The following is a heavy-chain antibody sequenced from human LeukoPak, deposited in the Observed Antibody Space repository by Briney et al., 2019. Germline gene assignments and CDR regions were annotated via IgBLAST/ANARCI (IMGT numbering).Heavy chain of an antibody. J-gene: IGHJ4*02. CDR3: ARRAGGYSHPYDY. Sequence: GGSLRLSCAASGFTFSSYAMSWVRQAPGKGLEWVSLIYSGGTTYYADSVKGRFTISRDNSKDTLYLQMNSLRAEDTAVYYCARRAGGYSHPYDYWGQGILVTVSS. CDR2: IYSGGTT. D-gene: IGHD4-23*01. V-gene: IGHV3-53*01. CDR1: GFTFSSYA.